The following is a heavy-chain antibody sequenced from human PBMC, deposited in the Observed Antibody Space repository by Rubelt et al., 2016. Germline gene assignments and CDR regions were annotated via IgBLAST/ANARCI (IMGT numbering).Heavy chain of an antibody. J-gene: IGHJ5*02. D-gene: IGHD3-16*01. V-gene: IGHV4-4*01. CDR3: GRYEAS. Sequence: VQLVESGGGLVKPGGSLRLSCAASGFSFSNAWMSWVRQTPGKGLGWIGEINHSGSTNYNPSLKSRVTLAVDTSKNQFSLKLRSVTAADTAVYFCGRYEASWGQGTLVTVSS. CDR1: GFSFSNAW. CDR2: INHSGST.